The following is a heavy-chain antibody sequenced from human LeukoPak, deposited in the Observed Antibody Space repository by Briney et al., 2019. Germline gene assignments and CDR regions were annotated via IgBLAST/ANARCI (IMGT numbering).Heavy chain of an antibody. V-gene: IGHV1-2*02. J-gene: IGHJ4*01. Sequence: ASVKVSCKASGYTFTGYYMHWVRQAPGQGLEWMGWINPNSGGTNYAQKFQGRVTMTRDTSISTAYMGLSRLRSDDTAVYYCARDAVDIAVAGTFDYWGQEPWSPSPQ. D-gene: IGHD6-19*01. CDR1: GYTFTGYY. CDR3: ARDAVDIAVAGTFDY. CDR2: INPNSGGT.